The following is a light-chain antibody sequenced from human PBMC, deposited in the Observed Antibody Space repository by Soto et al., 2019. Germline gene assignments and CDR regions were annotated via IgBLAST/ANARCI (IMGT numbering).Light chain of an antibody. J-gene: IGLJ1*01. Sequence: SVLTQPPSVSAAPGQKVTISCSGSSYNIGNNYVSWYQQLPGTAPKLLIYDNNKRPSGIPDRFSGSKSGTSATLGITGLQTGDEADYYCGTWDSSLSAVVFGTGTKV. CDR1: SYNIGNNY. CDR3: GTWDSSLSAVV. V-gene: IGLV1-51*01. CDR2: DNN.